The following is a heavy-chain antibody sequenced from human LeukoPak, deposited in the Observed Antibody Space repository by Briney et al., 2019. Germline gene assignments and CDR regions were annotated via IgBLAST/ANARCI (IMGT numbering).Heavy chain of an antibody. Sequence: GGSLRLSCAASGFTFSGYGMHWVRLAPGKGLEWVEVIWNNGNNKYYADSVKGRFTISRDNSKNTLYLQMDSLRAEDTAVYYCARAIYSGAWYGPDYWGQGTLVTVSS. J-gene: IGHJ4*02. V-gene: IGHV3-33*01. CDR2: IWNNGNNK. CDR3: ARAIYSGAWYGPDY. D-gene: IGHD6-19*01. CDR1: GFTFSGYG.